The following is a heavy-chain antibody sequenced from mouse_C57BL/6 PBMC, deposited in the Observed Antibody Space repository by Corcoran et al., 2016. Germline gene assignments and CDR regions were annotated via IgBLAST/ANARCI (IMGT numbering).Heavy chain of an antibody. CDR2: IYPGDGDT. D-gene: IGHD2-2*01. CDR3: ARSGLDYWYFDV. J-gene: IGHJ1*03. V-gene: IGHV1-80*01. CDR1: GYAFSSYW. Sequence: QVQLQQSGAELVKPGASVKISCKASGYAFSSYWMNWVKQRPGKGLEWIGQIYPGDGDTNYNGKFKGKATLTADKSSSTAYMQLSSLTSEDSAVYFCARSGLDYWYFDVWGTGTTVTVSS.